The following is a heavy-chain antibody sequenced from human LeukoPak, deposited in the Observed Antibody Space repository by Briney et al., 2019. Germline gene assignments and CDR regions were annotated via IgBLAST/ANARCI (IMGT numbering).Heavy chain of an antibody. CDR2: ISYDGSNK. V-gene: IGHV3-30*04. Sequence: PGGSLRLSCAASGFTFSSYAMHWVRQAPGKGLEWVAVISYDGSNKYYADSVKGRFTISRDNSKNTLYLQMNSLRAEDTAAYYCARDSLIVVVPAFDYWGQGTLVTVSS. D-gene: IGHD2-2*01. J-gene: IGHJ4*02. CDR3: ARDSLIVVVPAFDY. CDR1: GFTFSSYA.